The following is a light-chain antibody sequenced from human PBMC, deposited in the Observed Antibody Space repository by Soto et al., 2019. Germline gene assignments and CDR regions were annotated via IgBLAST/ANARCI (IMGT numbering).Light chain of an antibody. Sequence: QSALTQPASVSGSPGQSITISCTGTSSDVGGYNYVSWYQQHPGKAPKLMIYEVSNRPSGVSSRFSGSKSGNTASLTISGLQAEDEGDYYCCSYTRSSTYLFGTGTQLTVL. CDR3: CSYTRSSTYL. J-gene: IGLJ1*01. V-gene: IGLV2-14*01. CDR2: EVS. CDR1: SSDVGGYNY.